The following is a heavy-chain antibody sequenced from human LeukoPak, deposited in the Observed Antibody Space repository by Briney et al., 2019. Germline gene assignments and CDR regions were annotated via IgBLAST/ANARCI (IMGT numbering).Heavy chain of an antibody. Sequence: GGSLRLSCAASGFIFRRYWMHWVRQAPGKGLVWVSRINTDGSSTTYADSVKGRFTISRDNAKNTLYLQMNSLRAEDTAVYHCAARVDSYTWGSTLGYWGQGTLVTVSS. J-gene: IGHJ4*02. V-gene: IGHV3-74*01. D-gene: IGHD3-10*01. CDR3: AARVDSYTWGSTLGY. CDR2: INTDGSST. CDR1: GFIFRRYW.